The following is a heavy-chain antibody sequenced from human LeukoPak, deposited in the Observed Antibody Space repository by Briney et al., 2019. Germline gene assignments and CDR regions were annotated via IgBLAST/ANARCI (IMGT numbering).Heavy chain of an antibody. J-gene: IGHJ6*03. Sequence: GGSPRLSCAASGFTVSNNFMTWVRQVPGKGLEWLSVIYSGGSTSYADSVKGRFTISRDNSKNTLYLQMKSLRAEDTAVYYCARVRIRMDGVVVGFYMDVWGKGTTVIVSS. CDR1: GFTVSNNF. CDR2: IYSGGST. V-gene: IGHV3-53*01. D-gene: IGHD2-15*01. CDR3: ARVRIRMDGVVVGFYMDV.